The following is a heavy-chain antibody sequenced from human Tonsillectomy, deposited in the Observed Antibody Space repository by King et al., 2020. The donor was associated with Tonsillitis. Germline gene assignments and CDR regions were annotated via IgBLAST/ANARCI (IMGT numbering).Heavy chain of an antibody. CDR3: ASGPGWPYAFDI. D-gene: IGHD2-15*01. CDR1: GYTFIDYY. CDR2: INPNIGGT. Sequence: QLVQSGAEVKKPGASVKVSCKASGYTFIDYYLHWVRQAPGQGLECRGWINPNIGGTKYAQTFQGRVTRTRDTSISTAYMELSSLRSDDTAVYYCASGPGWPYAFDIWGQGTMVTVSS. J-gene: IGHJ3*02. V-gene: IGHV1-2*02.